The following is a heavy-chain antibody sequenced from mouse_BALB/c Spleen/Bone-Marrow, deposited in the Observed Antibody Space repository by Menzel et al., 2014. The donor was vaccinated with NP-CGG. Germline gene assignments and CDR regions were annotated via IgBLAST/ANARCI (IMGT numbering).Heavy chain of an antibody. CDR2: ISYSGST. Sequence: EVQLQQSGPGLVKPSQSLPLTCTVTGYSITSDYAWNWIRQFPGNKLEWMGYISYSGSTSYNPSLKSRISITRDTSKNQFFLQLNSVTTEDTATYYCARYYYGNYWFAYWGQGTLVTVSA. CDR1: GYSITSDYA. CDR3: ARYYYGNYWFAY. D-gene: IGHD2-1*01. J-gene: IGHJ3*01. V-gene: IGHV3-2*02.